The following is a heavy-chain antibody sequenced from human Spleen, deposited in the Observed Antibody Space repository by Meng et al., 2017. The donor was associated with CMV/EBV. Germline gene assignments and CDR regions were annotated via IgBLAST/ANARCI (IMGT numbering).Heavy chain of an antibody. CDR2: IDHSGST. CDR1: RGSISTYY. Sequence: CAVTRGSISTYYWSWIRQAPGKGLEWIGEIDHSGSTNYNPSLKSRVTISVDTPRKQFSLKLRSVTAADTAVYYCARGRSSLGWFDPWGQGSLVTVSS. J-gene: IGHJ5*02. V-gene: IGHV4-34*01. CDR3: ARGRSSLGWFDP.